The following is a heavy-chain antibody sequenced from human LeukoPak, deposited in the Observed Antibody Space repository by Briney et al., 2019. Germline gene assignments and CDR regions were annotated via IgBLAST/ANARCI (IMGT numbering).Heavy chain of an antibody. Sequence: PSETLSLTCTVSGGSISSSSHYWGWIRQPPGKGLEWIGSIYYSGSTNYNPSLKSRVTISVDTSKNQFSLKLSSVTAADTAVYYCARVGYYDSSGYYDAFDIWGQGTMVTVSS. D-gene: IGHD3-22*01. CDR3: ARVGYYDSSGYYDAFDI. CDR2: IYYSGST. V-gene: IGHV4-39*07. CDR1: GGSISSSSHY. J-gene: IGHJ3*02.